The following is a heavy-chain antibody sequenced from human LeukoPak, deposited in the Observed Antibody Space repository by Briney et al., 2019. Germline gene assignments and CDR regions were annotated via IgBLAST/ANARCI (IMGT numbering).Heavy chain of an antibody. CDR3: ARGANYGDYYPLYYFDS. CDR1: EFTFSSYW. Sequence: GGSLRLSCTASEFTFSSYWMSWVRQAPGKGLEWVANIRQDGSERYYLDSVKGRFTISRGNAKKSLYLQMNTLTGGDTAVYYCARGANYGDYYPLYYFDSWGQGTLVTVSS. D-gene: IGHD4-17*01. CDR2: IRQDGSER. V-gene: IGHV3-7*01. J-gene: IGHJ4*02.